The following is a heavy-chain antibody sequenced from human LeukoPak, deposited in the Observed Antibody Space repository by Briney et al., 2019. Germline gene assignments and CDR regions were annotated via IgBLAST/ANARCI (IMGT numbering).Heavy chain of an antibody. CDR3: AKDRGSSGWYSGY. CDR2: ISYDGSNK. CDR1: GFTFSSYG. D-gene: IGHD6-19*01. J-gene: IGHJ4*02. Sequence: GRSLRLSCAASGFTFSSYGMHWVRQAPGKGLEWXAVISYDGSNKYYADSVKGRFTISRDNSKNTLYLQMNSLRAEDTAVYYCAKDRGSSGWYSGYWGQGTLVTVSS. V-gene: IGHV3-30*18.